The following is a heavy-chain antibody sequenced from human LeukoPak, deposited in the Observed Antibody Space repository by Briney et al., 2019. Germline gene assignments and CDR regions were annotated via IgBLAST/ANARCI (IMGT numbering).Heavy chain of an antibody. CDR1: GFTISTNY. D-gene: IGHD1-26*01. V-gene: IGHV3-66*01. CDR3: AREVGS. J-gene: IGHJ5*02. CDR2: IYDSGST. Sequence: PGGSLRLSCVACGFTISTNYMSWVRQAPGKGLKEVSVIYDSGSTYHADSMKDRFTISRDNSKNPLYLQINSLRAEDTAVYYCAREVGSWGQGTLVTVSS.